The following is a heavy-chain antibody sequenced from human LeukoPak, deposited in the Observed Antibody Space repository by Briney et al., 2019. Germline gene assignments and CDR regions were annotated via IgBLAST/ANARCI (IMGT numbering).Heavy chain of an antibody. V-gene: IGHV3-43*02. Sequence: GRSLRLSCAASGFTFDDYAMHWVRQAPGKGLQWVSRISGDVGNTYSADSVKGRFTISRDNRKNSLYLQMNSLRNEDTAFYTFARPGGSRRDFHQWGQGTLVTVSS. CDR1: GFTFDDYA. CDR3: ARPGGSRRDFHQ. CDR2: ISGDVGNT. J-gene: IGHJ1*01. D-gene: IGHD1-14*01.